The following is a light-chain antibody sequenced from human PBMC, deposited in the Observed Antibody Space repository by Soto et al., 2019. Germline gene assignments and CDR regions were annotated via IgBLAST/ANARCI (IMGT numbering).Light chain of an antibody. V-gene: IGKV1-39*01. CDR1: QRIANY. CDR3: LQADTIPQT. J-gene: IGKJ2*01. Sequence: DIQMTQSPSSLSASVGDRVTITCRASQRIANYLNWYQQRPGKAPKLLICGASTLQSAVESRFSGRGSVTDHTLTSGTLQPEGFATYFFLQADTIPQTCGQGTRLEVK. CDR2: GAS.